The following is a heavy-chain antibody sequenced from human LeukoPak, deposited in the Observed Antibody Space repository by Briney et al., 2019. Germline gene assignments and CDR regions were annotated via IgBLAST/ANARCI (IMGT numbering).Heavy chain of an antibody. J-gene: IGHJ4*02. D-gene: IGHD2-8*02. CDR2: ISSSSSYI. CDR3: ARLSGGQGVYYFDY. Sequence: GGSLRLSCAASGFTFSSYSMNWVRQAPGKGLEWVSSISSSSSYIYYADSVKSRFTISRDNAKNSLYLQMNSLRAEGTAVYYCARLSGGQGVYYFDYWGQGTLVTVSS. CDR1: GFTFSSYS. V-gene: IGHV3-21*01.